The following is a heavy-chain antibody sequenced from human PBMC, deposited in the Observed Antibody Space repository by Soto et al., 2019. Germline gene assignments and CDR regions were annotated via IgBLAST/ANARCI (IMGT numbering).Heavy chain of an antibody. CDR3: AKDQGPDIVVSGGEFDY. CDR2: ISGSGGST. CDR1: GFTFSSYA. V-gene: IGHV3-23*01. D-gene: IGHD5-12*01. Sequence: GGSLRLSCAASGFTFSSYAMSWVRQAPGKGLEWVSAISGSGGSTYYADSVKGRFTISRDNSKNTLYLQMNSLRAEDTAVYYCAKDQGPDIVVSGGEFDYWGQGTLVTVSS. J-gene: IGHJ4*02.